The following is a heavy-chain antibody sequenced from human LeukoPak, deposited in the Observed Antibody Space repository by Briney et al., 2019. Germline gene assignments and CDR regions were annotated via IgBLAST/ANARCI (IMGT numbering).Heavy chain of an antibody. V-gene: IGHV3-23*01. J-gene: IGHJ6*02. CDR2: ISGSGGST. CDR1: GFTFSSYA. Sequence: PGGSLRLSCAASGFTFSSYAMSWVRQAPGKGLEWVSAISGSGGSTYYADSVKGRFTISRDNSKNTLYLQMNSLRAEDTAVYYCAKDQWVRPPITMVRGVIMVYGMDVWGQGTTVTVSS. D-gene: IGHD3-10*01. CDR3: AKDQWVRPPITMVRGVIMVYGMDV.